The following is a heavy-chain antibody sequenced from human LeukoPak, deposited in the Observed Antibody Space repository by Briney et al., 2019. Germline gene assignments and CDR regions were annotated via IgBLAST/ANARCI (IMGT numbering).Heavy chain of an antibody. CDR3: ARAFLAAVAGLNYFDY. CDR1: GGSISSYY. D-gene: IGHD6-19*01. J-gene: IGHJ4*02. CDR2: IYYSGST. Sequence: SETLSLTCTVSGGSISSYYWSWIRQPPGKGREWIGYIYYSGSTNYNPSLKSRVTISVDTSKNQFSLKLSSVTAADTAVYYCARAFLAAVAGLNYFDYWGQGTLVTVSS. V-gene: IGHV4-59*01.